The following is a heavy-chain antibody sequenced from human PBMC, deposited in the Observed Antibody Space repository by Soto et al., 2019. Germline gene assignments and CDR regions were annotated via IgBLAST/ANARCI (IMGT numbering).Heavy chain of an antibody. Sequence: QVQLVQSGAEVKKPGASVKVSCKASGYTFTSYAMHWVRQAPGQRLEWMGWINAGNGNTKYSQKFQGRVTITRYTSASTAYMELSSLISEDTAVYYCARGPVGPDGPGDYWGQGTLVTVSS. V-gene: IGHV1-3*01. CDR2: INAGNGNT. CDR1: GYTFTSYA. J-gene: IGHJ4*02. CDR3: ARGPVGPDGPGDY.